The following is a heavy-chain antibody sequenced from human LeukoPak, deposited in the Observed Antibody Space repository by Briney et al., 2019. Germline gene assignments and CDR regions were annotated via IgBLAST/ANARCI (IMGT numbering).Heavy chain of an antibody. J-gene: IGHJ5*02. CDR3: ARGAVPASRHLFWFDP. D-gene: IGHD2-2*01. V-gene: IGHV4-38-2*01. Sequence: GSLRLSCAASGFTFSSYAMSWVRQAPGKGLEWIGSIYYSGSTYYNPSLKSRVTISVDTSKNQFSLKLSSVTAADTAVYYCARGAVPASRHLFWFDPWGQGTLVTVSS. CDR2: IYYSGST. CDR1: GFTFSSYA.